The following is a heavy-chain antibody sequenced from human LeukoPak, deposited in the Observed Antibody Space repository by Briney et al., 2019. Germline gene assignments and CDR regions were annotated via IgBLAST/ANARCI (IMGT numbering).Heavy chain of an antibody. Sequence: SETLSLTCTVSGGSISSYYWSWIRQPPGKGLEWIGYIYYSGSTKYNPSIKSRDTISVDTSKNQFSLRLSSVTAADTAVYYCAISDDSSGYLDYWGQGTLVTVSS. D-gene: IGHD3-22*01. CDR3: AISDDSSGYLDY. CDR1: GGSISSYY. CDR2: IYYSGST. V-gene: IGHV4-59*01. J-gene: IGHJ4*02.